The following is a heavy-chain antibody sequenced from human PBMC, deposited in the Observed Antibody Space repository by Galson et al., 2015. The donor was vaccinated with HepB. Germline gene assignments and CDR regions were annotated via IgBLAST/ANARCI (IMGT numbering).Heavy chain of an antibody. Sequence: SLRLSCAASGFTFGDYAMSWFRQAPGKGLEWVSSITGSGGTTYYADSVKGRFTISRDNSKSTLFLQMNSLRDEDTAVYYCAKLGPSVPAASMDVWGKGTTVTVSS. V-gene: IGHV3-23*01. CDR2: ITGSGGTT. CDR3: AKLGPSVPAASMDV. J-gene: IGHJ6*03. CDR1: GFTFGDYA. D-gene: IGHD2-2*01.